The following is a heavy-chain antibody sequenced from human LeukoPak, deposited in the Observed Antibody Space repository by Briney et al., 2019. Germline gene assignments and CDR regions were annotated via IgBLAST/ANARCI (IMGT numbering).Heavy chain of an antibody. CDR2: ISYDGSNK. CDR1: GFTFRSYA. D-gene: IGHD2-15*01. V-gene: IGHV3-30-3*01. Sequence: GGSLRLSCAASGFTFRSYAMHWVRQAPGKGLEWVAVISYDGSNKYYADSVKGRFTISRDNSKNTLYLQMNSLRAEDTAVYYCVRNYCSGGSCYYFDYWGQGTLVTVSS. J-gene: IGHJ4*02. CDR3: VRNYCSGGSCYYFDY.